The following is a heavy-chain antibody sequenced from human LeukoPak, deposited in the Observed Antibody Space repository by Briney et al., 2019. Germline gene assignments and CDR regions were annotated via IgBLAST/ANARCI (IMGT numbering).Heavy chain of an antibody. Sequence: GGSLRLSCAASGFTFSSCGMHWVRQAPGKGLEWVAVISYDGSNKYYADSVKGRFTISRDNSKNTLYLQMNSLRAEDTAVYYCAKVRDTTDKRRYYYYGMDVWGKGTTVTVSS. J-gene: IGHJ6*04. V-gene: IGHV3-30*18. CDR2: ISYDGSNK. D-gene: IGHD5-18*01. CDR1: GFTFSSCG. CDR3: AKVRDTTDKRRYYYYGMDV.